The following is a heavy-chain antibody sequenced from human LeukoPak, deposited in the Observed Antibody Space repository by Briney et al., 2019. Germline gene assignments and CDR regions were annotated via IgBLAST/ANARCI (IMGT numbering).Heavy chain of an antibody. Sequence: GGSLRLSCAASGFTFSSYGMHWVRQAPGKGLEWVAVISYDGSNKYYADSVKGRFTISRDNSKNTLYLQMNSLRAEDTAVYYCAKDLGYCSGGSCYYYYGMDVWGQGTTVTVSS. CDR2: ISYDGSNK. CDR1: GFTFSSYG. J-gene: IGHJ6*02. V-gene: IGHV3-30*18. CDR3: AKDLGYCSGGSCYYYYGMDV. D-gene: IGHD2-15*01.